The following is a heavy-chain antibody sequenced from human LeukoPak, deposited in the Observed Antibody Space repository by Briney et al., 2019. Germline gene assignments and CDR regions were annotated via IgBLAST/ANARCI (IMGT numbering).Heavy chain of an antibody. CDR1: GGSISSGGYY. CDR2: IYYSGST. CDR3: ARDHQGTTHAFDI. D-gene: IGHD1-1*01. Sequence: SETLSLTCTVSGGSISSGGYYWSWIRQHPGKGLEWIGYIYYSGSTYYNPSLKSRVTISVDTSKNQFSLKLSSVTAAVTAVYYCARDHQGTTHAFDIWGQGTMVTVPS. J-gene: IGHJ3*02. V-gene: IGHV4-31*03.